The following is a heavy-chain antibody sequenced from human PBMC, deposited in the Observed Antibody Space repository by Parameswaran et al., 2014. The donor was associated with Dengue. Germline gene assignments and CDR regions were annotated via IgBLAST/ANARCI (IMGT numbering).Heavy chain of an antibody. CDR2: ISAYNGNT. D-gene: IGHD6-19*01. V-gene: IGHV1-18*01. CDR3: ARIAVAGISGMDV. Sequence: WVRQAPGQGLEWMGWISAYNGNTNYAQRLQGRVTMTTDTSTSTAYMELRSLRSDDTAVYYCARIAVAGISGMDVWGQGTTVTVS. J-gene: IGHJ6*02.